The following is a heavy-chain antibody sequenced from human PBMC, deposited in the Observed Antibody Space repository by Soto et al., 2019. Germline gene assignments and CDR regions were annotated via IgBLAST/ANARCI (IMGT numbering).Heavy chain of an antibody. D-gene: IGHD4-17*01. CDR1: GFTLSSYA. J-gene: IGHJ6*02. CDR2: ISYDGSNK. V-gene: IGHV3-30-3*01. CDR3: AKGLLRAQPDYYGMDV. Sequence: GGSLRLSCAASGFTLSSYAMHWVRQAPGKGLEWVAVISYDGSNKYYADSVKGRFTISRDNSKNTLYLQMNSLRAEDTAVYYCAKGLLRAQPDYYGMDVWGQGTTVTVSS.